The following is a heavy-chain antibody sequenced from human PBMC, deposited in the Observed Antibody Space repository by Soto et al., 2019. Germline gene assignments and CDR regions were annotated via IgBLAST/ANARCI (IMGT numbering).Heavy chain of an antibody. CDR3: ARGKDDYSAWFDP. J-gene: IGHJ5*02. CDR2: IYSGGST. D-gene: IGHD4-17*01. V-gene: IGHV3-53*01. CDR1: GFTVSSNY. Sequence: EVQLVESGGGLIQPGGSLRLSCAASGFTVSSNYMSWVRQAPGKGLEWVSVIYSGGSTYYADSVKGRFTISRDNSKNTLYLQMNSLGAEDTAVYYCARGKDDYSAWFDPWGQGTLVTVSS.